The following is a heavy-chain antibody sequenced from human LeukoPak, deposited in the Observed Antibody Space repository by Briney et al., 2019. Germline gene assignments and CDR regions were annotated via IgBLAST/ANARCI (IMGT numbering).Heavy chain of an antibody. CDR1: GFTFSSYA. J-gene: IGHJ3*02. Sequence: GGSLRLSCAAPGFTFSSYAMSWVRQAPGKGLEWVSAISGSGGSTYYADSAKDRFTISRDNSKNTLYLQMNSLRAEDTAIYYCARDSPTFDIWGQGTMVTVSS. V-gene: IGHV3-23*01. CDR2: ISGSGGST. CDR3: ARDSPTFDI.